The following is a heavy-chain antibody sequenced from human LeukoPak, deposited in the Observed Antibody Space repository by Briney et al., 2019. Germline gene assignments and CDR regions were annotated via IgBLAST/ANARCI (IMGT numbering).Heavy chain of an antibody. CDR2: IRYDGSNK. Sequence: GGSLRLSCAASGFTFSSYGMHLVRQAPVKWLEGVAFIRYDGSNKYYADSVEGRFTISRDNSKNTLYLQMNSLRAEDTAVYYCAKSRPFVGDYYYYYGMDVWGQGTTVTVSS. CDR3: AKSRPFVGDYYYYYGMDV. D-gene: IGHD2-21*01. J-gene: IGHJ6*02. V-gene: IGHV3-30*02. CDR1: GFTFSSYG.